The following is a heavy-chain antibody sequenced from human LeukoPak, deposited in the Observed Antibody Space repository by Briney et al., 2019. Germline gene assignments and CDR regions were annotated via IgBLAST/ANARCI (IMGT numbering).Heavy chain of an antibody. V-gene: IGHV3-48*01. CDR2: ISSGGSTI. D-gene: IGHD5-18*01. CDR1: GVTFGTNS. J-gene: IGHJ4*02. CDR3: ARDGGGYSYGVAY. Sequence: GGSLRLSCAGSGVTFGTNSMSWVRQAPGKGLEWISYISSGGSTIYYADSVKGRFTISRDNAKNSLYLQMNSLRAEDTAVYYCARDGGGYSYGVAYWGQGTLVTVSS.